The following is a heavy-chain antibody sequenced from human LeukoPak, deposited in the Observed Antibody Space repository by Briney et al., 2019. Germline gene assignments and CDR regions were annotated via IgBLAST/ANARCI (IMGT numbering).Heavy chain of an antibody. CDR3: ARDSANVGATAFDY. D-gene: IGHD1-26*01. Sequence: GASVKVSCKASGGTFSSYAITWVRQAPGQGLEWMGWINPNSGGTNYAQKFQGRVTMTRDTSISTAYMELSRLRSDDTAVYYCARDSANVGATAFDYWGQGTLVTVSS. V-gene: IGHV1-2*02. CDR1: GGTFSSYA. J-gene: IGHJ4*02. CDR2: INPNSGGT.